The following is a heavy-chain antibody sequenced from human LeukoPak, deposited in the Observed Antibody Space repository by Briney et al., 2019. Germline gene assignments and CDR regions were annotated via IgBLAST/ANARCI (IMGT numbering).Heavy chain of an antibody. Sequence: SETLSLTCTVSGGSFSSSSYYWGWIRQPPGKGLEWIGSIYYSGSTYYNPSLKSRVTISVDTSKNQFSLKLSSVTAADTAVYYCARDFRPFYDILTGYYDYWGQGTLVTVSS. J-gene: IGHJ4*02. V-gene: IGHV4-39*07. CDR2: IYYSGST. CDR3: ARDFRPFYDILTGYYDY. CDR1: GGSFSSSSYY. D-gene: IGHD3-9*01.